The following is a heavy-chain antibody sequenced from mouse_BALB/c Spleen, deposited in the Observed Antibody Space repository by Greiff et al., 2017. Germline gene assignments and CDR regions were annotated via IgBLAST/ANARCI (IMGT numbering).Heavy chain of an antibody. D-gene: IGHD3-2*01. J-gene: IGHJ2*01. V-gene: IGHV3-2*02. CDR1: GYSITSDYA. CDR3: AVRQLGLRLRFDY. Sequence: DVQLVESGPGLVKPSQSLSLTCTVTGYSITSDYAWNWIRQFPGNKLEWMGYISYSGSTSYNPSLKSRISITRDTSKNQFFLQLNSVTTEDTATYYCAVRQLGLRLRFDYWGQGTTLTVSS. CDR2: ISYSGST.